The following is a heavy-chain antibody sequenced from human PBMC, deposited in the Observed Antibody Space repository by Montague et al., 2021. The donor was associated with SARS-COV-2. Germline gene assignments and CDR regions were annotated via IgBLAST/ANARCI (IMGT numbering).Heavy chain of an antibody. CDR1: GGSFSGYH. CDR3: ARGGRQWLVIDPRYYFDY. Sequence: SETLSLTCAVYGGSFSGYHWSWIRQPPGKGLEWIGEINHGGSTHYNPSLKSRVTISVDTSKNQFSLKLSSVTAADTAVYYCARGGRQWLVIDPRYYFDYWGQGTLVTVSS. V-gene: IGHV4-34*01. J-gene: IGHJ4*01. D-gene: IGHD6-19*01. CDR2: INHGGST.